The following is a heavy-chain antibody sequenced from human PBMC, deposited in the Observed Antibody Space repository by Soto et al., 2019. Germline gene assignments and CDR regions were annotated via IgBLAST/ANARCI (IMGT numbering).Heavy chain of an antibody. CDR2: ISYDGSNK. CDR1: GFTFSSYA. Sequence: QVQLVESGGGVVQPGRSLRLSCAASGFTFSSYAMHWVRQAPGKGLEWVAVISYDGSNKYYADSVKGRFTISRDNSKNTLYLQMNSLRAEDTAVYYCARPEGGYFDWSPPFDYWGQGTLVTVSS. D-gene: IGHD3-9*01. V-gene: IGHV3-30-3*01. CDR3: ARPEGGYFDWSPPFDY. J-gene: IGHJ4*02.